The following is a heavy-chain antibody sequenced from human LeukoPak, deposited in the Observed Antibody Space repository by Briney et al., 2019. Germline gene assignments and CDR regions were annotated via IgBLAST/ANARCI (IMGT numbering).Heavy chain of an antibody. D-gene: IGHD3-3*01. J-gene: IGHJ3*02. CDR1: GYTFTGYY. V-gene: IGHV1-2*06. CDR2: INPNSGGT. CDR3: ARLPKTYYDFWSGYPHSDAFDI. Sequence: EASVKVSCKASGYTFTGYYMHWVRQAPGQGLEWMGRINPNSGGTNYAQKFQGRVTMTRDTSISTAYMELSRLRSDDTAVYYCARLPKTYYDFWSGYPHSDAFDIWGQGTMVTVSS.